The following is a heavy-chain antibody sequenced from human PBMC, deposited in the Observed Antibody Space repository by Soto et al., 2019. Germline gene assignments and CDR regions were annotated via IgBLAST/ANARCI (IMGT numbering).Heavy chain of an antibody. CDR3: ARDPRGYSYGVLDY. CDR1: GYTFTSYG. CDR2: ISAYNGNT. D-gene: IGHD5-18*01. V-gene: IGHV1-18*01. J-gene: IGHJ4*02. Sequence: GASVKVSCKASGYTFTSYGISWVRQAPGQGLEWMGWISAYNGNTNYAQKLQGRGTMTTDTSTSTAYMELRSLRSDDTAVYYCARDPRGYSYGVLDYWGQGTLVTVSS.